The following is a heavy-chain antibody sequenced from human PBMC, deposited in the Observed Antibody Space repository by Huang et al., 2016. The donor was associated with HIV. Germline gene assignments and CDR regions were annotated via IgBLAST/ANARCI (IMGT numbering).Heavy chain of an antibody. CDR1: GFTFSRYG. Sequence: QVQLVESGGGVVQPGGSLRLSCAASGFTFSRYGMHWVRQAPGKGLEWVAFIRYDGSNEDYVDSVKGRFTISRDNSKNTLYLQINILRAEDTAVYYCAKDGDTDYAPDYWGQGTLVTVSS. CDR2: IRYDGSNE. J-gene: IGHJ4*02. V-gene: IGHV3-30*02. D-gene: IGHD2-2*01. CDR3: AKDGDTDYAPDY.